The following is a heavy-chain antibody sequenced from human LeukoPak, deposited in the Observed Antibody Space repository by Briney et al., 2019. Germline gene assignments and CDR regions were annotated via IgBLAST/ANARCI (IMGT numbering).Heavy chain of an antibody. CDR2: ISSSVSTI. CDR1: GFTFSDYY. Sequence: PGGSLRLSCAASGFTFSDYYMSWIRQAPGRGLEWVSYISSSVSTIYYADSVKGRFTISRDNAKNSLYLQMNSLRAEDTAVYYCARDQLTTVTPIWGQGPLVTVSS. CDR3: ARDQLTTVTPI. J-gene: IGHJ4*02. D-gene: IGHD4-17*01. V-gene: IGHV3-11*01.